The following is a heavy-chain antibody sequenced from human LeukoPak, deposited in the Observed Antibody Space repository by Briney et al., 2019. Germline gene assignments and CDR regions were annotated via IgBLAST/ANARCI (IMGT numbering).Heavy chain of an antibody. CDR3: AKDRFFYDSSGSSDY. D-gene: IGHD3-22*01. CDR2: IWYDGSNK. J-gene: IGHJ4*02. Sequence: GGSLRLSCAASGFTFSNYGMHWVRQAPGKGLEWVAVIWYDGSNKYYADSVKGRFTISRDNSKNTLYLQMNSLRAEDTAVYYCAKDRFFYDSSGSSDYWGQGTLVTVSS. V-gene: IGHV3-33*06. CDR1: GFTFSNYG.